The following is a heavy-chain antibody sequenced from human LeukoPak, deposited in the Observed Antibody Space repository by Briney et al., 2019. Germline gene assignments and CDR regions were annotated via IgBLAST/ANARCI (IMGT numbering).Heavy chain of an antibody. CDR1: GGSISSRSYY. CDR3: ARVREAMIVVAYVAFDI. Sequence: KPSETLSLTCTVSGGSISSRSYYWGWIRQPPGKGLEWIGSIYYSGSTYYNPSLKSRVTISVDTSKNQFSLKLSSVTAADTAVYYCARVREAMIVVAYVAFDIWGQGTMVTVSS. CDR2: IYYSGST. D-gene: IGHD3-22*01. J-gene: IGHJ3*02. V-gene: IGHV4-39*07.